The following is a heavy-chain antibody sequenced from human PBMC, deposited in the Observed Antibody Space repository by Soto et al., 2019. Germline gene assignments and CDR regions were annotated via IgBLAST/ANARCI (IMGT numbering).Heavy chain of an antibody. J-gene: IGHJ5*02. V-gene: IGHV1-18*04. CDR1: GYTFTSYG. D-gene: IGHD6-19*01. Sequence: ASVKVACKASGYTFTSYGIRWVRQAPGQGLEWMGWISAYNGNTNYAQKLQGRVTMTTDTSTSTAYMELRSLRSDDTAVYCCARDVPSSGWSPLSPAPNCLDPWRQGTLVIVSS. CDR3: ARDVPSSGWSPLSPAPNCLDP. CDR2: ISAYNGNT.